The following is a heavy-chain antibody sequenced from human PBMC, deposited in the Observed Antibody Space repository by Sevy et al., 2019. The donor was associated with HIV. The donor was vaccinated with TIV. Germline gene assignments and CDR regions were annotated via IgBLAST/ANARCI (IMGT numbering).Heavy chain of an antibody. CDR3: AREISLHCSSTSCYEDY. CDR2: IKQDGSEK. D-gene: IGHD2-2*01. CDR1: GFTFSSYW. V-gene: IGHV3-7*01. J-gene: IGHJ4*02. Sequence: GGSLRLSCAASGFTFSSYWMSWVRQAPGKGLEWVANIKQDGSEKYYVDSVKGRFTISRDNAKNSVYLQMNSLRAEDTAVYYCAREISLHCSSTSCYEDYWGQGTLVTVSS.